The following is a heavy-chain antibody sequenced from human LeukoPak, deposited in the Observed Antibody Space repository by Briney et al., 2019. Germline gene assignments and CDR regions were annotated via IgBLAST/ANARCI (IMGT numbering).Heavy chain of an antibody. D-gene: IGHD3-22*01. CDR3: AKDGKYFYDSSGYSFDY. CDR1: GFTVSSNY. V-gene: IGHV3-23*01. Sequence: PGGSLRLSCAASGFTVSSNYMSWVRQAPGKGLEWVSTISGSGANTYYADSVKGRFTSSRDNSKNTLYLQMNSLRAEDTAVYYCAKDGKYFYDSSGYSFDYWGQGTLVTVSS. J-gene: IGHJ4*02. CDR2: ISGSGANT.